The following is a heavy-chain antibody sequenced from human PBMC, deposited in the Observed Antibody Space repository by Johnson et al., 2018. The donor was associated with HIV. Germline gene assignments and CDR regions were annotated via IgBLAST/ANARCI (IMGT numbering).Heavy chain of an antibody. V-gene: IGHV3-30-3*02. CDR1: GFTFSSYA. D-gene: IGHD1-26*01. CDR2: VSYDGRNQ. CDR3: AKWSIVGATFSDAFDI. Sequence: QVQLVESGGGLVQPGGSLRLSCAASGFTFSSYAMHWVRQAPGTGLEWVALVSYDGRNQYHADSVKGRFTISRDNSKNTLYLQMNSLRAEDTAVYYCAKWSIVGATFSDAFDIWGPGTMVTVSS. J-gene: IGHJ3*02.